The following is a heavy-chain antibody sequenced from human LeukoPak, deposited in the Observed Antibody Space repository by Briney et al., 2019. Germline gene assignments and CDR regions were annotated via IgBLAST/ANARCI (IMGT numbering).Heavy chain of an antibody. CDR3: ARGRMVRGVIEDDY. D-gene: IGHD3-10*01. Sequence: ASVKVSCKASGYTFTSYAITWVRQAPGQGLEWMGWISAYNGNTNYAPNLQGRVTMTTDTSTSTAYMELKSLRSDDTAVYYCARGRMVRGVIEDDYWGQGTLVTVSS. V-gene: IGHV1-18*01. CDR2: ISAYNGNT. CDR1: GYTFTSYA. J-gene: IGHJ4*02.